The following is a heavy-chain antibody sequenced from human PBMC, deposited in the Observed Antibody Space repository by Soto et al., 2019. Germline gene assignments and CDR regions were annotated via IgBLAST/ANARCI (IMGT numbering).Heavy chain of an antibody. D-gene: IGHD6-19*01. CDR2: ISGSGSTT. J-gene: IGHJ4*02. CDR3: ARSDSRDIAVTGPAY. Sequence: EVQLLESGGGLVQPGGSLRLSCAASGFIFSNYALYWVRQARGKGLEWVSAISGSGSTTNYAEFVKGRFTISRDNSKNTLYLQMSSLRADDTALYYCARSDSRDIAVTGPAYWGQGTLVTVSS. CDR1: GFIFSNYA. V-gene: IGHV3-23*01.